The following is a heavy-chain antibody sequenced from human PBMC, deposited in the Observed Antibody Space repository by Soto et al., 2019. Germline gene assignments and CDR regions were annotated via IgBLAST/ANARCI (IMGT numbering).Heavy chain of an antibody. CDR1: DGSISSYY. D-gene: IGHD3-10*01. V-gene: IGHV4-59*01. Sequence: SETLSLTCTVSDGSISSYYWSWIRQPPGKGLECIGYISYSGTTKYNPSLKNRVTILRDTSKNQFSLKLSSVTAADTAVYYCARSSSGSYYKQYWGQGALVTVPS. J-gene: IGHJ4*02. CDR2: ISYSGTT. CDR3: ARSSSGSYYKQY.